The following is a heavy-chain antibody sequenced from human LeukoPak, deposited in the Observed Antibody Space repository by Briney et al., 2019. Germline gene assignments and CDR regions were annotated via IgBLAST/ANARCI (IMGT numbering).Heavy chain of an antibody. CDR2: ISGSGGST. V-gene: IGHV3-23*01. CDR1: GFTFSSYA. Sequence: GGSLRLSCAASGFTFSSYAMSWVRQAPGKGLEWVSAISGSGGSTYYADSVKGRFTISRDNSKNTLYLQMNSLRAEDTAVYYRAKDGSSSGGFDPWGQGTLVTVSS. J-gene: IGHJ5*02. CDR3: AKDGSSSGGFDP. D-gene: IGHD6-13*01.